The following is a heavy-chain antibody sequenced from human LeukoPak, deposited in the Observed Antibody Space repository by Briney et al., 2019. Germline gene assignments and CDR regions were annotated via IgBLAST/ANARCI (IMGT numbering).Heavy chain of an antibody. J-gene: IGHJ6*02. CDR2: IWYDGSRK. Sequence: PRTSLRLSCTASGFTFNSNGMHWVRQAPGKGLEWVAIIWYDGSRKYYADSVKGRFTISRENSKNTLYLQMNSLRAEDTAVYYCARHSNHYYDSSFYYGMDVWGQGTTVTVSS. CDR1: GFTFNSNG. CDR3: ARHSNHYYDSSFYYGMDV. D-gene: IGHD3-22*01. V-gene: IGHV3-33*01.